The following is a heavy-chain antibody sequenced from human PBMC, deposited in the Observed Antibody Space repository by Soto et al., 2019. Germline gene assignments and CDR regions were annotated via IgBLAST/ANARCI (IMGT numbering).Heavy chain of an antibody. J-gene: IGHJ6*02. CDR2: IIPIFGTA. D-gene: IGHD4-4*01. Sequence: SVKVSCKASGGTFSSYAISWVRQAPGQGLGWMGGIIPIFGTANYAQKFQGRVTITADESTSTAYMELSSLRSEDTAVYYCSKVTTDYSYGMDVWGQGTTVTVSS. CDR3: SKVTTDYSYGMDV. CDR1: GGTFSSYA. V-gene: IGHV1-69*13.